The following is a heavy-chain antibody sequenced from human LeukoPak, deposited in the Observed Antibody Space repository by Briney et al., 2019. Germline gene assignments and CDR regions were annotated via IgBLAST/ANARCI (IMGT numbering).Heavy chain of an antibody. Sequence: GDSLKISCKGSGYRFTNYWVGWVRQMPGKGLEWMGIVNPGDSDTRYSPSFQGQVTISADKSISTAYLQWSSLKASDTAMYYCARTIYSSSSDGYYYYYGMDVWGQGTTVTVSS. V-gene: IGHV5-51*01. D-gene: IGHD6-6*01. CDR2: VNPGDSDT. J-gene: IGHJ6*02. CDR3: ARTIYSSSSDGYYYYYGMDV. CDR1: GYRFTNYW.